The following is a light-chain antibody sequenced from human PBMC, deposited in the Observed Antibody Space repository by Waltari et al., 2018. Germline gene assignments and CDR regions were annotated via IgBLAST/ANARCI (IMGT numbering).Light chain of an antibody. CDR2: ENN. J-gene: IGLJ2*01. CDR3: QSYYRGLSAL. V-gene: IGLV1-40*01. CDR1: SSNIGDSY. Sequence: QAVLTQPPSVPGAPGQTVSISCSGSSSNIGDSYVQWYQQVPGTAPKLLIYENNKRPSWISYRFSGSQSGTSCSLTITGLQSDDEADYYCQSYYRGLSALFGGGTRLTVL.